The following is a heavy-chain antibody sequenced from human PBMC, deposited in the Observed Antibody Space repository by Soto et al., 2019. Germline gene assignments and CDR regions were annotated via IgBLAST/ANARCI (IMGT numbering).Heavy chain of an antibody. Sequence: QVQLQESGPGLVKPSQTLSLTCTVSGGSISSGDYYWSWIRQPPGKGLEWIGYIYYSGSTYYNPPLKSRVTISVDTSKNQFSMKLSSVTAADTPVYYCAVSIGARYFDYWGQGTRVTVSS. V-gene: IGHV4-30-4*01. D-gene: IGHD6-6*01. CDR1: GGSISSGDYY. CDR3: AVSIGARYFDY. CDR2: IYYSGST. J-gene: IGHJ4*02.